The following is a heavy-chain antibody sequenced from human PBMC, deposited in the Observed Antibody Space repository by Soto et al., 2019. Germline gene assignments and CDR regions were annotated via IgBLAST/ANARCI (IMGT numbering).Heavy chain of an antibody. CDR3: ARLRWYSGSGYYFDH. CDR2: IYDIGRT. V-gene: IGHV4-59*01. J-gene: IGHJ4*02. D-gene: IGHD6-19*01. Sequence: SETLSLTCTISGDSFPNYYWTWIRLPPGKGLDYIGYIYDIGRTNYNPSLKSRVTISADWSKNQFSLKLTSVTSADTAVYFCARLRWYSGSGYYFDHWGQGTLVTVSS. CDR1: GDSFPNYY.